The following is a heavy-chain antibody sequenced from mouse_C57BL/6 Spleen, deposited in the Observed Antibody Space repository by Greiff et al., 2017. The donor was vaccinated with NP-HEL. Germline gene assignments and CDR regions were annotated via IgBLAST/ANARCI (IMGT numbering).Heavy chain of an antibody. V-gene: IGHV5-9-1*02. CDR2: ISSGGDYI. J-gene: IGHJ3*01. CDR3: TREVRDGYYAAY. CDR1: GFTFSSYA. Sequence: DVQLVESGEGLVKPGGSLKLSCAASGFTFSSYAMSWVRQTPEKRLEWVAYISSGGDYIYYADTVKGRFTISRDNARNTLYLQMSSLKSEDTAMYYCTREVRDGYYAAYWGQGTLVTVSA. D-gene: IGHD2-3*01.